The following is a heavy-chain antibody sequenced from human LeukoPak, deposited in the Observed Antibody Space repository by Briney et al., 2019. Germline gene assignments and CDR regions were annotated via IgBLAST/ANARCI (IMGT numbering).Heavy chain of an antibody. D-gene: IGHD4-11*01. CDR1: GFTFSHYG. V-gene: IGHV3-33*06. Sequence: GRSLRLSCATSGFTFSHYGMHWVRQAPGKGLEWVAVIWSDGTNRYYGDPVKDRFTISRDNFQRTVYLQMDSLRAEDTAVYYCAKDAQRGFDYSNSLDKWGQGTLVTVSS. CDR3: AKDAQRGFDYSNSLDK. J-gene: IGHJ4*02. CDR2: IWSDGTNR.